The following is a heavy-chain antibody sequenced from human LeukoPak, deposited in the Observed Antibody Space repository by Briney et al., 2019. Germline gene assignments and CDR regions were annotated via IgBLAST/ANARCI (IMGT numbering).Heavy chain of an antibody. CDR2: ISGDGDNT. Sequence: GGSLRLSCAASGFTFDDYAMEWVRQAPGKGLEWVSLISGDGDNTYYADSVKGRFTISRDNAKNSLYLQMNSLRAEDTAVYYCARVAGMATVDYWGQGTLVTVSS. CDR1: GFTFDDYA. CDR3: ARVAGMATVDY. D-gene: IGHD5-24*01. J-gene: IGHJ4*02. V-gene: IGHV3-43*02.